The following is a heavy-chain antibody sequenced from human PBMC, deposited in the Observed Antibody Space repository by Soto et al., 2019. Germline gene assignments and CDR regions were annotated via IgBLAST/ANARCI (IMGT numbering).Heavy chain of an antibody. CDR2: IKQDGSGK. CDR3: ARDSPFDASSGYLEY. CDR1: GFMFGNYW. Sequence: EVQLVESGGGLVQPGGSLRLSCAPSGFMFGNYWMSWVRQAPGKGLEWVANIKQDGSGKYYVDSVKGRFTISRDNAKNSLYLQMTSLRADDTAVYYCARDSPFDASSGYLEYWGQGTLVTVSS. D-gene: IGHD3-22*01. J-gene: IGHJ4*02. V-gene: IGHV3-7*01.